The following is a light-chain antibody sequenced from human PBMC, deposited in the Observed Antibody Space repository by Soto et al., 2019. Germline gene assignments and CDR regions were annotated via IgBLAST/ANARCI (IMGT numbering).Light chain of an antibody. V-gene: IGKV1-6*01. Sequence: AIQMTQYPSSLSASVDDRVTITCRASQDIRSDLGWYQQRPGKAPKLLIYATSSLQSGVPSRFSGSGSGTDFTLTISSLQPEDFATYYCLQDYSSPLTFGGGTKVDIK. CDR2: ATS. CDR3: LQDYSSPLT. J-gene: IGKJ4*01. CDR1: QDIRSD.